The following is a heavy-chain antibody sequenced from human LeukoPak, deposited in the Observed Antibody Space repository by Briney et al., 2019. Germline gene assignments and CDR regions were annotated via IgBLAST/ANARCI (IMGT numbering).Heavy chain of an antibody. D-gene: IGHD3-10*01. CDR3: AKEPLWFGELQGYFDY. V-gene: IGHV3-23*01. CDR1: GFTLSSYW. J-gene: IGHJ4*02. CDR2: ISGSGGST. Sequence: GGSLRLSCAASGFTLSSYWMHWVRQAPGKGLEWVSAISGSGGSTYYADSVKGRFTISRDNSKNTLYLQMNSLRAEDTAVYYCAKEPLWFGELQGYFDYWGQGTLVTVSS.